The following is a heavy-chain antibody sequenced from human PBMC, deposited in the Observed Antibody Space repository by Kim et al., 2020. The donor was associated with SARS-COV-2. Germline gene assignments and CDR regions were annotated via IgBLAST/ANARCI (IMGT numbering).Heavy chain of an antibody. D-gene: IGHD6-13*01. CDR3: AKGIHDSGILLRYYFD. CDR1: GFTFDANA. CDR2: ISVSGTHK. J-gene: IGHJ4*01. V-gene: IGHV3-23*01. Sequence: GGSLRLSCAVSGFTFDANAMSWVRQAPGRGLEWVASISVSGTHKYNADAVKGRFTSSSDNSKNTLYLQMNILRAENTALYYCAKGIHDSGILLRYYFD.